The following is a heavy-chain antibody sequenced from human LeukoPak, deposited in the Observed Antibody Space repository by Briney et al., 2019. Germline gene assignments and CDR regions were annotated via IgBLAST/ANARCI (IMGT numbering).Heavy chain of an antibody. CDR1: GFTFSSYS. Sequence: PGGSLRLSCAASGFTFSSYSMNWVRQAPGKGLEWVSYISSSSSTIYYADSVKGRFTISRDNAKNSLYLQMNSLRAEDTAVYYCANDGGNIVVVEYYFDYWGQGTLVTVSS. D-gene: IGHD2-15*01. V-gene: IGHV3-48*01. J-gene: IGHJ4*02. CDR2: ISSSSSTI. CDR3: ANDGGNIVVVEYYFDY.